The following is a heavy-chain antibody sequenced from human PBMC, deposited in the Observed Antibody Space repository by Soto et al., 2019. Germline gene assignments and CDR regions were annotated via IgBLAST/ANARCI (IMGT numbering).Heavy chain of an antibody. CDR1: GFTFSSYG. Sequence: GGSLRLSCAASGFTFSSYGMHWVRQAPGKGLEWVAVISYDGSNKYYADSVKGRFTISRDNSKNTLYLQMNSLRAEDTAVYYCAKDGPLASSGYYGWFDPWGQGTLVTAPQ. V-gene: IGHV3-30*18. CDR2: ISYDGSNK. J-gene: IGHJ5*02. D-gene: IGHD3-22*01. CDR3: AKDGPLASSGYYGWFDP.